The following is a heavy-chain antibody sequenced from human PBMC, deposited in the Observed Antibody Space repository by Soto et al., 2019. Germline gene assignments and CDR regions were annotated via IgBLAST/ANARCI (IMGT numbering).Heavy chain of an antibody. Sequence: GGPLRLSYAGSGFSCGSYEMHWVRQAPGKGLEWVTFTSYDGSINYYADSVKGRFTMSRDNSKNLLYLQMNSLRTEDTAVYYCARESEDLTSNFDYWGQGTLVTVSS. CDR2: TSYDGSIN. CDR1: GFSCGSYE. J-gene: IGHJ4*02. V-gene: IGHV3-30*04. CDR3: ARESEDLTSNFDY.